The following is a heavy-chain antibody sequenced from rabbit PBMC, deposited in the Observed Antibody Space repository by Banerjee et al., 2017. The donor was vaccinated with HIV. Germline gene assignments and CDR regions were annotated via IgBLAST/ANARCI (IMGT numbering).Heavy chain of an antibody. CDR3: ARDSGSGWYLDRLDL. V-gene: IGHV1S45*01. D-gene: IGHD1-1*01. CDR1: GFSLSNKYV. J-gene: IGHJ3*01. Sequence: QKQLEESGGDLVKPEGSLTLTCTASGFSLSNKYVMCWVHQAPGKGLEWIACINTSSGNTVYATWAKGRFTISKASWTTVTLQMTSLTAADTASYFCARDSGSGWYLDRLDLWGPGTLVTVS. CDR2: INTSSGNT.